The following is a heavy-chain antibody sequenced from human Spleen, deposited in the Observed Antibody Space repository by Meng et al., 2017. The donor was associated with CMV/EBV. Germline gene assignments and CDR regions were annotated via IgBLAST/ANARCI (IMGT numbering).Heavy chain of an antibody. CDR3: ARHITKMEFYLDY. CDR2: ISSTNREVYIPTSGRTT. CDR1: GFTFSDYY. Sequence: GESLKISCAASGFTFSDYYMSWIRQAPGKGLEWLSYISSTNREVYIPTSGRTTYYADSVKGRFTISRDDANNTLYLQMNSLRAEDTAVYYCARHITKMEFYLDYWGQGALVTVSS. V-gene: IGHV3-11*01. J-gene: IGHJ4*02. D-gene: IGHD3-10*01.